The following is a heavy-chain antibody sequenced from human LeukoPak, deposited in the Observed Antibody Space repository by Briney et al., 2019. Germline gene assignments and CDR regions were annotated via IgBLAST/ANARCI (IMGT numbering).Heavy chain of an antibody. Sequence: PSETLSLTCIVSGGSISSYYWSWIRQPPGKGLEWIGYIYYSGSTNYNPSLKSRVTISVDTSKNQSSLKLSSVTAADTAVDYCARADYDILTGYAYFDYWGQGTLVTVSS. CDR1: GGSISSYY. V-gene: IGHV4-59*01. CDR2: IYYSGST. J-gene: IGHJ4*02. CDR3: ARADYDILTGYAYFDY. D-gene: IGHD3-9*01.